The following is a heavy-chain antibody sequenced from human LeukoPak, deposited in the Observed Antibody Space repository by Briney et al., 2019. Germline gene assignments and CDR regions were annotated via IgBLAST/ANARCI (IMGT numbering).Heavy chain of an antibody. D-gene: IGHD2-21*02. J-gene: IGHJ1*01. Sequence: SETLSLTCAVYGGSFSGYYWSWIRQPPGKGLEWLGGINHSGSTNYNPSLKSRVTISVDTSKNQFSLKLSSVTAADTAVYYCARTEFVVVTAIRAKYFQHWGQGTLVTVSS. CDR2: INHSGST. CDR3: ARTEFVVVTAIRAKYFQH. V-gene: IGHV4-34*01. CDR1: GGSFSGYY.